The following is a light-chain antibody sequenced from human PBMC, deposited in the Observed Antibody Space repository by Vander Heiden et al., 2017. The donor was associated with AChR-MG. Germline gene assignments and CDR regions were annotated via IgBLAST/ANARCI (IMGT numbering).Light chain of an antibody. CDR2: GAA. V-gene: IGKV3-15*01. CDR3: QQYNNWPTGT. J-gene: IGKJ1*01. Sequence: EIVMTQSPATLSVSPGERATLSCRARQSVSSNLACDQQKPGQAPRLLIYGAATRATGSPARFSGSGSGTEFTLTISSLQSEDFAVYYCQQYNNWPTGTFGQGTKVEIK. CDR1: QSVSSN.